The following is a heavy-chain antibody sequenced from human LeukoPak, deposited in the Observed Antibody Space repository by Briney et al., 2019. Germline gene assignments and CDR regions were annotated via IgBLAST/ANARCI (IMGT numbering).Heavy chain of an antibody. V-gene: IGHV3-48*04. D-gene: IGHD6-6*01. CDR2: ISSSSSTI. CDR3: ASRGYSSSFYWYFDL. CDR1: GFTFSSYS. J-gene: IGHJ2*01. Sequence: PGGSLRLSCAASGFTFSSYSMNWVRQAPGKGLEWVSYISSSSSTIYYADSVKGRFTISRDNAKNSLYLQMNSLRAEDTAVYYCASRGYSSSFYWYFDLWGRGTLVTVSS.